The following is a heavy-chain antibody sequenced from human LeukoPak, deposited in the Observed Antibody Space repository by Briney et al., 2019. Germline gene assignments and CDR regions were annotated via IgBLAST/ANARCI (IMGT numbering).Heavy chain of an antibody. CDR1: GYSFDDYW. V-gene: IGHV5-51*01. J-gene: IGHJ6*03. D-gene: IGHD5-12*01. CDR3: ARSSRYSGYDASGNYYYYMDV. Sequence: PGESLKISCKGSGYSFDDYWIGWVRQMPGKGLEWMGIIFPDDSDTRYSPSFQGHVTISVDKSISTAYLQWSSLKASDTAVYYCARSSRYSGYDASGNYYYYMDVWGKGTTVTISS. CDR2: IFPDDSDT.